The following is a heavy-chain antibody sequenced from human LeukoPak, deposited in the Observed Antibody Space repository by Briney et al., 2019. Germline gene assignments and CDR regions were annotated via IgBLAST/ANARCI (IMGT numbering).Heavy chain of an antibody. V-gene: IGHV3-23*01. Sequence: QSGGSLRLSCAAPGFTFSSYAMSWVRQAPGKGLEWVSGISGGGGTTYYAKSVKGRFTISRDNSKNTLYLQMNSLRADDTAVYYCAKDRGHGRLIAFYFDYWGQGTLVTVSS. CDR1: GFTFSSYA. CDR3: AKDRGHGRLIAFYFDY. D-gene: IGHD2-8*01. J-gene: IGHJ4*02. CDR2: ISGGGGTT.